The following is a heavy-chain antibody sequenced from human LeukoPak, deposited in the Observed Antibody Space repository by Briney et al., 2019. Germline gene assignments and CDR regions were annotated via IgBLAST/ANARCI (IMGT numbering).Heavy chain of an antibody. CDR2: INHSGST. V-gene: IGHV4-34*01. CDR1: GGSLGDYH. CDR3: VGYYDSGSYYGWFDP. Sequence: SETLSDTLAGYGGSLGDYHWSWIRQPPGKGLEGIGEINHSGSTYYNPSLLSRATIQLDRSKHQLSLNLCSVTAADTAVYYCVGYYDSGSYYGWFDPWGQGTLFTVSS. D-gene: IGHD3-10*01. J-gene: IGHJ5*02.